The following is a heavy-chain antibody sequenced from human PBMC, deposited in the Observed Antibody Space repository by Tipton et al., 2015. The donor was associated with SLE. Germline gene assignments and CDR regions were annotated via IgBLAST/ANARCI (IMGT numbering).Heavy chain of an antibody. Sequence: TLSLTCAVYGGSFSGYFWSWIRQLPDKGLEWIGEINHSGTTNCNPSLKSRVTMSVDTSKNQFSLRLNSVTAADTAVYYCARLRGSFGSGSYDYWGQGTLVTVSS. V-gene: IGHV4-34*01. D-gene: IGHD3-10*01. J-gene: IGHJ4*02. CDR3: ARLRGSFGSGSYDY. CDR1: GGSFSGYF. CDR2: INHSGTT.